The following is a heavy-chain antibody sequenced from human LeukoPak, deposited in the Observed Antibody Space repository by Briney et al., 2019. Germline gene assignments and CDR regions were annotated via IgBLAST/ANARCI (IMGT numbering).Heavy chain of an antibody. J-gene: IGHJ4*02. D-gene: IGHD5-24*01. CDR2: IYYSGST. V-gene: IGHV4-59*01. CDR1: GGSISSYY. CDR3: ARAVIKMATPFDY. Sequence: PPETLSLTCTVSGGSISSYYWSWIRQPPGKGLEWIGYIYYSGSTNYNPSLKSRVTISVDTSKNQFSLKLSSVTAADTAVYYCARAVIKMATPFDYWGQGTLVTVSS.